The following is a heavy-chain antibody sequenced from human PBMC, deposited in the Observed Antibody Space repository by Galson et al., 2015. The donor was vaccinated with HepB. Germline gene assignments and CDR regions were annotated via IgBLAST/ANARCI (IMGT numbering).Heavy chain of an antibody. CDR3: ARAPLGGLGELSP. D-gene: IGHD3-16*02. Sequence: TLSLTCAVSGGSISSGGYSWSWIRQPPGKGLEWIGYIYHSGSTYYNPSLKSRVTISVDRSKNQFSLKLSSVTAADTAVYYCARAPLGGLGELSPWGQGTLVTVSS. CDR1: GGSISSGGYS. CDR2: IYHSGST. V-gene: IGHV4-30-2*01. J-gene: IGHJ4*02.